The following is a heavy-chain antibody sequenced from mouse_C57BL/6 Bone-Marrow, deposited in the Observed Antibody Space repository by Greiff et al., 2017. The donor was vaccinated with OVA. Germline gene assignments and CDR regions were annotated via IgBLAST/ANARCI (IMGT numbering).Heavy chain of an antibody. V-gene: IGHV3-1*01. CDR2: ISYSGST. CDR1: GYSITSGYD. Sequence: EVQLQESGPGMVKPSQSLSLTCTVTGYSITSGYDWHWIRHFPGNKLEWMGYISYSGSTNYNPSLKSRISITHDTSKNHFFLKLNSVTTEDTATYYCAREGGYYGSREYFDVWGTGTTVTVSS. CDR3: AREGGYYGSREYFDV. J-gene: IGHJ1*03. D-gene: IGHD1-1*01.